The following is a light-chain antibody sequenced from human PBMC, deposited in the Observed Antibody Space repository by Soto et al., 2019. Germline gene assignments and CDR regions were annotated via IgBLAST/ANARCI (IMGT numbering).Light chain of an antibody. CDR1: QSVGSA. V-gene: IGKV3-15*01. CDR3: QQYKSWPPLT. Sequence: EIVMTQSPATLSVSPGETATFSCRASQSVGSALAWYQHKPGQAPRLLIVGASIRATGVPGRFSGGGSGTEFTLTISGLQSEDLAVYYCQQYKSWPPLTFGGGTTVEIK. CDR2: GAS. J-gene: IGKJ4*01.